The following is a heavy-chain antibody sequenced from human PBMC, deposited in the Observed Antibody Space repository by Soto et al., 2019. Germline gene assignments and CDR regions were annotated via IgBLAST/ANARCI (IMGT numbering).Heavy chain of an antibody. CDR3: ARSMNDHNHHHWGFDS. V-gene: IGHV4-34*01. CDR1: GGSFNPYH. J-gene: IGHJ5*01. CDR2: IDHTGRT. D-gene: IGHD7-27*01. Sequence: SETLSLTCAVYGGSFNPYHWSFIRQPPGKRLEWTGEIDHTGRTNYSPSVKGRVTMSVDTSNNQFSLNLRSVTAADTAVYFCARSMNDHNHHHWGFDSWGQGTLVTVSS.